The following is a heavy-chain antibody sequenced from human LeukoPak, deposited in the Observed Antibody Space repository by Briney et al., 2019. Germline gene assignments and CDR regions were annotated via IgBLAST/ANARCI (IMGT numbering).Heavy chain of an antibody. CDR2: ITGSGDRT. J-gene: IGHJ4*02. CDR3: ASEQQLANYDY. V-gene: IGHV3-23*01. D-gene: IGHD6-13*01. Sequence: GGSLRLSCAASGFSFSSYAMTWVRQAPGKGLEWVSVITGSGDRTYYADSVKGRFTISRDNSKNTLYLQMNSLRAEDTAVYYCASEQQLANYDYWGQGTLVTVSS. CDR1: GFSFSSYA.